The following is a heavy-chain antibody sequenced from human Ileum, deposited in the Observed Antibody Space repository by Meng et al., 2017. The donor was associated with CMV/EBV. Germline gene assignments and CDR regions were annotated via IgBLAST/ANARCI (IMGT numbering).Heavy chain of an antibody. CDR3: AKDGRSNSDYPYFDY. CDR1: GFTFDDYA. D-gene: IGHD2/OR15-2a*01. J-gene: IGHJ4*02. V-gene: IGHV3-9*01. Sequence: SLKISCVVSGFTFDDYAMHWVRQAPGKGLEWVSRINWKSGKMAYADSVKGRFTISRDNAKNSLYLQMDSLRTEDTALYYCAKDGRSNSDYPYFDYWGQGTLVT. CDR2: INWKSGKM.